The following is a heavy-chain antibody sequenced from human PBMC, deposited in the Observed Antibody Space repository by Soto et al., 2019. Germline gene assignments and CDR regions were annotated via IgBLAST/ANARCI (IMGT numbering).Heavy chain of an antibody. CDR2: IYYSGST. J-gene: IGHJ4*02. CDR1: GDSVGSGSYY. CDR3: ARESLVRGVIGY. Sequence: SETLSLTCTVSGDSVGSGSYYWSWIRQPPGKGLEWIGYIYYSGSTNYCNPSLKSRVTISIDTSKNQFSLKLSSVTAADTAVYYCARESLVRGVIGYWGQGNLVTVSS. V-gene: IGHV4-61*01. D-gene: IGHD3-10*01.